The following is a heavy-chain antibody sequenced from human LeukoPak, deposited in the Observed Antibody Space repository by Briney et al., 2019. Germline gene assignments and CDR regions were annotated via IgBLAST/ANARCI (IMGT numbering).Heavy chain of an antibody. CDR3: ARDRVLLADGMDV. CDR1: GFTFSSYA. Sequence: GGSLRLSCAASGFTFSSYAMHWVRQAPGKGLEWVSVIYSGGSAYYADSVKGRFTISRHNSKNTLYLQMNSLRAEDTAVYYCARDRVLLADGMDVWGQGTTVTVSS. J-gene: IGHJ6*02. D-gene: IGHD3-10*01. V-gene: IGHV3-53*04. CDR2: IYSGGSA.